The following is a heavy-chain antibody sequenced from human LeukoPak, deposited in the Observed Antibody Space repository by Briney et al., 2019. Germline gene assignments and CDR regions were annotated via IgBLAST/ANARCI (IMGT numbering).Heavy chain of an antibody. CDR2: IYGDDDK. CDR3: AHAGGELWLHPDY. D-gene: IGHD5-18*01. CDR1: GFSLTTSRVA. J-gene: IGHJ4*01. Sequence: SGPTLVKPKQTLTLTCTFSGFSLTTSRVAVGWVRQPPGKTLEWLALIYGDDDKRYSPSLKSRLTITKDTSKNQVVLTMTNMDPVDTATYYCAHAGGELWLHPDYWGQEPWSPSPQ. V-gene: IGHV2-5*02.